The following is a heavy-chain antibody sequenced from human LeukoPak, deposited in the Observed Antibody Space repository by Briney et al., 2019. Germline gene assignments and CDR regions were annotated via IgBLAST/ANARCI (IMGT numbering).Heavy chain of an antibody. CDR1: GLRFSSFA. CDR2: IGGNGET. Sequence: GSLRLSCAASGLRFSSFAMSWVRQGPARGLEWVSSIGGNGETFYADSVKGRFTLSSDSSRNTVYFQLNNLRVEDTAIYYCAKASWVSSTDAVRWGQGTLVTVSS. D-gene: IGHD3-16*01. V-gene: IGHV3-23*01. CDR3: AKASWVSSTDAVR. J-gene: IGHJ4*02.